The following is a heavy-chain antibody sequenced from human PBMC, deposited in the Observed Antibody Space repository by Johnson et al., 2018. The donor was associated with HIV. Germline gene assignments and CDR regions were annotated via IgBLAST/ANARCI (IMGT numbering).Heavy chain of an antibody. D-gene: IGHD1-26*01. CDR1: GFTFSSYG. J-gene: IGHJ3*02. CDR2: IWYDGSNK. Sequence: QVQLVESGGGVVQPGRSLRLSCAASGFTFSSYGMHWVRQAPGKGLEWVAVIWYDGSNKYYADSMKGRFTISRDISKNTLYLQINSLRAEDTAVYYCAKERGTYYVVDSFDIWGQGTMVTVSS. CDR3: AKERGTYYVVDSFDI. V-gene: IGHV3-33*06.